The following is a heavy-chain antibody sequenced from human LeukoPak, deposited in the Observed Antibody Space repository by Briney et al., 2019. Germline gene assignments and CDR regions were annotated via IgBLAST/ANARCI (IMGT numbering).Heavy chain of an antibody. CDR1: GFTFSSYS. J-gene: IGHJ4*02. V-gene: IGHV3-21*01. CDR2: ISSSSSYI. D-gene: IGHD5-12*01. Sequence: GGSLRLSCAACGFTFSSYSMNWVRQAPGKGLEWVSSISSSSSYIYYADSVKGRFTISRDNAKNSLYLQMNSLRAEDTAVYYCAREPLGGYADYWGQGTLVTVSS. CDR3: AREPLGGYADY.